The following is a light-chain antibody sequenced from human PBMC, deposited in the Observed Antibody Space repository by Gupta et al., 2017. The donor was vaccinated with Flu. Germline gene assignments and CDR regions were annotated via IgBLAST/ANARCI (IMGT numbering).Light chain of an antibody. CDR2: GAS. V-gene: IGKV3-15*01. J-gene: IGKJ4*01. CDR3: QQYNNCPPL. Sequence: QPRALLLLWPAERATLSCRASQGVSNNLAWYQQKPGQAPRLLIYGASTRVNGIPGRFSGSGSGTQFTLTISSLQSEDFAVYYCQQYNNCPPLFGGGTKVEIK. CDR1: QGVSNN.